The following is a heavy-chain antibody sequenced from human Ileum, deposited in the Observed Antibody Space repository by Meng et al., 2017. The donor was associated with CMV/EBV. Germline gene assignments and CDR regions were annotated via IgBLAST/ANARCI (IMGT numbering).Heavy chain of an antibody. CDR3: ARDTSGSYSIRSFDY. CDR1: GYTFPSYG. CDR2: ISTYNGNT. Sequence: SGYTFPSYGMSWVRQAPGQGLEWMGWISTYNGNTKYAQKLQGRVTMTTDTSTSTAYMELRSLRSDDTAVYYCARDTSGSYSIRSFDYWGQGTLVTVSS. J-gene: IGHJ4*02. D-gene: IGHD1-26*01. V-gene: IGHV1-18*01.